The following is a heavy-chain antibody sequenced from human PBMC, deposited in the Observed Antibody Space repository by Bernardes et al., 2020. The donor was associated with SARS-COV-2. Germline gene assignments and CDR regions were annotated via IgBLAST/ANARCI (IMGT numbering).Heavy chain of an antibody. CDR2: MYNSGST. Sequence: SETLSLTCTVSGGSISTNYWSWVRQPPGKGLEWIGHMYNSGSTNYNPSLKSRVTISVDTSKNQFSLRLTSVTAADTAVYYCAWELQFLNWFDAWGQGTLVTVSS. D-gene: IGHD3-3*01. J-gene: IGHJ5*02. CDR1: GGSISTNY. CDR3: AWELQFLNWFDA. V-gene: IGHV4-59*01.